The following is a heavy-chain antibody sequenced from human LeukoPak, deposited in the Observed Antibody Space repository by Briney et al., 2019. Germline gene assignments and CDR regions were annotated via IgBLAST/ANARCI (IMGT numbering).Heavy chain of an antibody. J-gene: IGHJ2*01. CDR3: AREPVQLWLRSCNWYFDL. CDR1: GGSISSYY. V-gene: IGHV4-59*01. Sequence: SETLSLTCTVSGGSISSYYWSRIRQPPGKGLEWIGYIYYSGSTNYNPSLKSRVTISVDTSKNQFSLKLSSVTAADTAVYYCAREPVQLWLRSCNWYFDLWGRGTLVTVSS. CDR2: IYYSGST. D-gene: IGHD5-18*01.